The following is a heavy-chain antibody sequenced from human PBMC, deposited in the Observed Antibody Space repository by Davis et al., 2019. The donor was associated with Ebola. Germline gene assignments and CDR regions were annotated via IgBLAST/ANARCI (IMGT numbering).Heavy chain of an antibody. J-gene: IGHJ6*02. CDR3: ARDWWFGEYYGMDV. Sequence: SETLSLTCAVYGGSISSYYWSWIRQPPGKGLEWIGYIYYSGSTNYNPSLKSRVTISVDTSKNQFSLKLSSVTAADTAVYYCARDWWFGEYYGMDVWGQGTTVTVSS. CDR2: IYYSGST. CDR1: GGSISSYY. V-gene: IGHV4-59*01. D-gene: IGHD3-10*01.